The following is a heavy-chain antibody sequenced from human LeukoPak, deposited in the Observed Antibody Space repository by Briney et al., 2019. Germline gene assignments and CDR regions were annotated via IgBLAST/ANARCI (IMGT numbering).Heavy chain of an antibody. CDR3: ASYLYDFWSGYYGMDV. J-gene: IGHJ6*02. Sequence: SETLSLTCTVSGGSISSSSYYWGWIRQPPGKGLEWIGTIYYSGSTYYNPSLKSRVIIFVDTSKNQFSLELSSVTAADTAVYYCASYLYDFWSGYYGMDVWGQGTTVTVSS. CDR2: IYYSGST. CDR1: GGSISSSSYY. D-gene: IGHD3-3*01. V-gene: IGHV4-39*01.